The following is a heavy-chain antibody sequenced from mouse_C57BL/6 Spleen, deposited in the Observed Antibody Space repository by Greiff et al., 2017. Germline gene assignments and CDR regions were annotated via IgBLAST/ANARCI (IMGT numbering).Heavy chain of an antibody. CDR3: ARGYVDY. CDR2: IDPEDGET. Sequence: EVQLQQSGAELVKPGASVKLSCTASGFNIKDYYMHWVKQRTEQGLEWIGRIDPEDGETKYAPKFPGKATITADTSSNTAYLQLSSLTSEDTAVYYCARGYVDYWGQGTTLTVSS. V-gene: IGHV14-2*01. CDR1: GFNIKDYY. J-gene: IGHJ2*01.